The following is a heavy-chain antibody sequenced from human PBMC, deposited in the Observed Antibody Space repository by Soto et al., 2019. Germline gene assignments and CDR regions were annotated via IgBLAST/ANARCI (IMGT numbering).Heavy chain of an antibody. V-gene: IGHV3-7*03. CDR1: GFTFSNAW. J-gene: IGHJ3*02. CDR2: IKQDGSEK. D-gene: IGHD1-20*01. Sequence: GGSLRLSCAASGFTFSNAWMSWVRQAPGKGLEWVANIKQDGSEKYYVDSVKGRFTISRDNAKNSLYLQMNSLRAEDTAVYYCARDSITDAFDIWGQGTMVTVSS. CDR3: ARDSITDAFDI.